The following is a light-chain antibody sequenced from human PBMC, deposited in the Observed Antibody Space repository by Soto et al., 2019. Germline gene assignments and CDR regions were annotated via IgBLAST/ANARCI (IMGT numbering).Light chain of an antibody. CDR2: DVS. Sequence: QSVLTQPASGSGSPGESITISCTGTSSDVGGYNYVSWYQQHPGKAPKLMIYDVSNRPSAVSNRFSGSKSGNTASLTISGLQAEDEADYYSSSYTSSAYAFGTGTKVTVL. CDR1: SSDVGGYNY. J-gene: IGLJ1*01. V-gene: IGLV2-14*01. CDR3: SSYTSSAYA.